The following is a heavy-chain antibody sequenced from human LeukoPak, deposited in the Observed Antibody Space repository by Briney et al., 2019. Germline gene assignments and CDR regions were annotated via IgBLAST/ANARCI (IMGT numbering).Heavy chain of an antibody. D-gene: IGHD2-15*01. J-gene: IGHJ4*02. CDR3: ASTLGYCSGGSCYSTPFDY. CDR1: GYTFTSYG. Sequence: ASVTVSCKASGYTFTSYGISWVRQAPGQGLEWMGWISAYNGNTNYAQKLQGRVTMTTDTSTSTAYMELRSLRSDDTAVYYCASTLGYCSGGSCYSTPFDYWGQGTLVTVSS. CDR2: ISAYNGNT. V-gene: IGHV1-18*01.